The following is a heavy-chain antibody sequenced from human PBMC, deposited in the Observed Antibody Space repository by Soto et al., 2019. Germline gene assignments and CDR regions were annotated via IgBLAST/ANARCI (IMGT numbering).Heavy chain of an antibody. Sequence: QEQLVESGGGVVQPGTSLRLSCAASGFTFSSYGMHWVRQAPGKGLEWVAVTSHDGSNKFYADSVKGRFSISRDDSKNTLFLKMNSLRTEDTAVYYCAKDRRDYGDSLVNNYFDPWGQGTLVTVSS. CDR3: AKDRRDYGDSLVNNYFDP. CDR2: TSHDGSNK. CDR1: GFTFSSYG. V-gene: IGHV3-30*18. D-gene: IGHD4-17*01. J-gene: IGHJ5*02.